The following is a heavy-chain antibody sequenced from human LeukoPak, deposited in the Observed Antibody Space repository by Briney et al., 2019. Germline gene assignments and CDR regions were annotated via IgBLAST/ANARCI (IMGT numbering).Heavy chain of an antibody. J-gene: IGHJ4*02. Sequence: SETLSLTCTVSGGSISSSSYYWGWIRQPPGKGLEWIGSIYYSGSTYYNPSLKSRVTISVDTSKNQFSLKLSSVTAADTAMYYCARQPTSMVRGIIITDYYFDYWGQGTLVTVSS. CDR3: ARQPTSMVRGIIITDYYFDY. CDR1: GGSISSSSYY. V-gene: IGHV4-39*07. D-gene: IGHD3-10*01. CDR2: IYYSGST.